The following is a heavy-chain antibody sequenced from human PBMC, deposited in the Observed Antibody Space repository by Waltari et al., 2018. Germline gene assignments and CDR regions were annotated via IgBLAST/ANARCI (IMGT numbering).Heavy chain of an antibody. V-gene: IGHV1-8*01. CDR1: GYTFTSYD. CDR3: ARSSGRANYYYGMDV. Sequence: QVQLVQSGAEVKKPGASVKVSCKASGYTFTSYDINWVRQDTGQGLEWMGGTKPNRGNTGSAQKFQGRVTTTRNNPRSTAYMELSSLRAEDTAVYYCARSSGRANYYYGMDVWGQGTTVTVSS. CDR2: TKPNRGNT. J-gene: IGHJ6*02. D-gene: IGHD1-26*01.